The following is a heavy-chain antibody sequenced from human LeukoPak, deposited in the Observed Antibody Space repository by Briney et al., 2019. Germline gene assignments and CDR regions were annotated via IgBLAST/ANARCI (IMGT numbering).Heavy chain of an antibody. D-gene: IGHD1-14*01. V-gene: IGHV3-23*01. CDR3: AKDPGRRYPYYYYGMDV. CDR1: GFTFSSYA. CDR2: ISGSGGST. J-gene: IGHJ6*02. Sequence: GGSLRLSCAASGFTFSSYAMSWVRQAPGKGLEWVSAISGSGGSTYYADSVKGRFTISRDNSKNTLYLQMNSLRAEDMAVYYCAKDPGRRYPYYYYGMDVWGQGTTATVSS.